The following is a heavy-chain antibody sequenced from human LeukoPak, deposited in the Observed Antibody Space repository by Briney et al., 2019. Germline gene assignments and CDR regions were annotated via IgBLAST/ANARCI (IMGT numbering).Heavy chain of an antibody. V-gene: IGHV3-13*01. J-gene: IGHJ6*04. Sequence: PAGSLRLSCAASGFTFSSYDMYWVRQSTGEGLEWVSAINIAGDTYYAASVKGRFTISRENAKNSLSLQMNSLRAGDTAVYYCSRGVPFGEKGIDVWGKGTTVTVSS. CDR1: GFTFSSYD. CDR3: SRGVPFGEKGIDV. D-gene: IGHD3-10*01. CDR2: INIAGDT.